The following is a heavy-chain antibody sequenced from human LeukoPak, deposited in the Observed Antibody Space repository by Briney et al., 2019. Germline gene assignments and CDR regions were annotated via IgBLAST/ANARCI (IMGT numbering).Heavy chain of an antibody. CDR3: GSGSYYNYYYYYMDV. CDR1: GGTFSSYA. CDR2: IIPIFGTA. V-gene: IGHV1-69*05. D-gene: IGHD3-10*01. J-gene: IGHJ6*03. Sequence: SVKVSCKASGGTFSSYAISWVRQAPGQGLEWMGGIIPIFGTASYAQKFQGRVTITTDESTSTAYMELSSLRSEDTAVYYCGSGSYYNYYYYYMDVWGKGTTVTVSS.